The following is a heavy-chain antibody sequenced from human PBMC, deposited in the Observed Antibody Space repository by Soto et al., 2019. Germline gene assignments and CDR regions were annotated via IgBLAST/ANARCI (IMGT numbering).Heavy chain of an antibody. CDR3: ATEYGGQKWFDP. CDR2: AYYIGST. J-gene: IGHJ5*02. D-gene: IGHD2-21*01. Sequence: SETLSLTCSVSGFSISSGGYYWGWVRQRPGKGLEWIGYAYYIGSTFYNPSLKSRVAISMDTSKNQVSLKLNSVTAADTAVYYCATEYGGQKWFDPWGQGTLVTVSS. V-gene: IGHV4-31*03. CDR1: GFSISSGGYY.